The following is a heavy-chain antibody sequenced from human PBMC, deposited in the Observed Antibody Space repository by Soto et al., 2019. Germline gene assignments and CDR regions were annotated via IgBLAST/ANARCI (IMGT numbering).Heavy chain of an antibody. V-gene: IGHV3-30*18. D-gene: IGHD4-4*01. Sequence: GGSLRLSCAASGFTFSSYGMHWVRQAPGKGLEWVAVISYDGSNKYYADSVKGRFTISRDNSKNTLYLQMNSLRAEDTAVYYCAKVTGVTTDWGQGTLVTVSS. J-gene: IGHJ4*02. CDR2: ISYDGSNK. CDR1: GFTFSSYG. CDR3: AKVTGVTTD.